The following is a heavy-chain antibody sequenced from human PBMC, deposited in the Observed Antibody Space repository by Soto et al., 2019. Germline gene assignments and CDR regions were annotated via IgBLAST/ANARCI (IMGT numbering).Heavy chain of an antibody. D-gene: IGHD3-22*01. CDR2: VSATGWS. J-gene: IGHJ5*02. Sequence: QVQLQESGPGLVKPSETLSLICSVSGASVRSNYWSWIRKSAGKGLEWIGRVSATGWSTYNPSLRGRATMSVDTSENQFSLRLTSMTAADTATYFCARDPLPSDSSAPWGRGTLVSVSS. V-gene: IGHV4-4*07. CDR3: ARDPLPSDSSAP. CDR1: GASVRSNY.